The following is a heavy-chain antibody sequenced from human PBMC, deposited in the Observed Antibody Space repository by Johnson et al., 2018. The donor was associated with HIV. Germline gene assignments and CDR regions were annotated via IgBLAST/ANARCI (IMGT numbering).Heavy chain of an antibody. CDR2: ISYDGSNK. Sequence: EQLVESGGGVVQPGRSLRLSCAASGFTFSSYAMHWVRQAPGKGLEWVAVISYDGSNKNYADSVKGRFTISRDNPKNTLYLQMNSLRAEDTAVYYCARGGKDHAFDIWGQGTMVTVSS. CDR3: ARGGKDHAFDI. V-gene: IGHV3-30*04. D-gene: IGHD3-16*01. J-gene: IGHJ3*02. CDR1: GFTFSSYA.